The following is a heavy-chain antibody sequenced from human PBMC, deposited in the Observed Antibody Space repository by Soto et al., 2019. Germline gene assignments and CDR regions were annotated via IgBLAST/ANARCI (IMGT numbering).Heavy chain of an antibody. Sequence: QVQLQQWGAGLLKPSETLSLNCAVTGGSLSGYKWSWIRQPPGKGLEWIGEVKDGGHTNYSPSLRGRVTISSDTSNNQFSLRLNSVTAADTGVYYCARGQEGVVATHWDQGSLVTVSS. V-gene: IGHV4-34*01. D-gene: IGHD5-12*01. J-gene: IGHJ4*02. CDR2: VKDGGHT. CDR1: GGSLSGYK. CDR3: ARGQEGVVATH.